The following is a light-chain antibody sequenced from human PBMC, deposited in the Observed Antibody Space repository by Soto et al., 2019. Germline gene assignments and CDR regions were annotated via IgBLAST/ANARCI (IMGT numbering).Light chain of an antibody. J-gene: IGKJ1*01. CDR3: LQVSSFPRT. V-gene: IGKV1-12*01. CDR2: SAS. Sequence: IQMNQTQSSLSASIGDRVTITCRASQGIGVRLAWFQQKPGKAPQYLIQSASSLQSGVPSRFSGSGSGTEFILTINSLQPEDVAIYYCLQVSSFPRTFGQGTMVDIK. CDR1: QGIGVR.